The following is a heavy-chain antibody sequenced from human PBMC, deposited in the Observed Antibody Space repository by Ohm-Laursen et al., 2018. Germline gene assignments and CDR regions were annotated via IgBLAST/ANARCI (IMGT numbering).Heavy chain of an antibody. Sequence: SSVKVSCKASGGTFSSYAISWVRQAPGQGLEWMGGIIPIFGTANYAQKFQGRVTITADESTSTAYMELSSLRSEDTAVYYCYNSGDDYYGMDVWGQGTTVTVSS. V-gene: IGHV1-69*01. CDR2: IIPIFGTA. CDR1: GGTFSSYA. CDR3: YNSGDDYYGMDV. D-gene: IGHD5-12*01. J-gene: IGHJ6*02.